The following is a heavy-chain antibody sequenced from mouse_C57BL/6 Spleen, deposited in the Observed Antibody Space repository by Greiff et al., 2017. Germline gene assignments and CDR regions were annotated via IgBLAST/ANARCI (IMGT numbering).Heavy chain of an antibody. CDR3: AKKASNGDDYSMDY. Sequence: QVQLQQSGPGLVQPSQSLSITCTVSGFSLTSYGVHWVRQSPGKGLEWLGVLWRGGSTASNAAIMSRLSITKDNSKSQVFFNMNSLQADDTAIYYCAKKASNGDDYSMDYWGQGTSVTVSS. CDR1: GFSLTSYG. J-gene: IGHJ4*01. V-gene: IGHV2-5*01. D-gene: IGHD4-1*01. CDR2: LWRGGST.